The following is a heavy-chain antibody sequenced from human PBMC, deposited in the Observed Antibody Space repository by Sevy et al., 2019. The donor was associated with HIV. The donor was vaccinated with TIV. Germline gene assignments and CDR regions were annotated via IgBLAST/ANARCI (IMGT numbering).Heavy chain of an antibody. Sequence: GGSLRLSCAASGFTVSTNYMSWVHQAPGKGLEWVSVIYSGGTTYYADSVKGRFTISRDKSKNTLYLQMNSLRAEDTAVYYCAREFGDGYNPRYYFHYWGQGTLVTVSS. V-gene: IGHV3-53*01. J-gene: IGHJ4*02. CDR3: AREFGDGYNPRYYFHY. CDR1: GFTVSTNY. CDR2: IYSGGTT. D-gene: IGHD3-3*01.